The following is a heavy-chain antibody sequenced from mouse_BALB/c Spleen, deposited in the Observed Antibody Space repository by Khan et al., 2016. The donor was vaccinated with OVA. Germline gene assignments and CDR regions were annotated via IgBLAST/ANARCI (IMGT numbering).Heavy chain of an antibody. J-gene: IGHJ4*01. CDR1: GYTFTSYW. CDR3: ARENYYGRSYYAMDY. D-gene: IGHD1-1*01. V-gene: IGHV1S41*01. Sequence: DLVKPGASVKLSCKASGYTFTSYWINWIKQRPGQGLEWIGRIGPGSSNAYYNDMFKDKATLTVDTSSNTAYIQLSSLSSEDSAVYYWARENYYGRSYYAMDYWGQGTSVTVSA. CDR2: IGPGSSNA.